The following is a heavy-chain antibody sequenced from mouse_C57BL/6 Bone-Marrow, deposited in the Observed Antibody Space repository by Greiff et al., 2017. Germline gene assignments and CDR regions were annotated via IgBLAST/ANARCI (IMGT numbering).Heavy chain of an antibody. J-gene: IGHJ1*03. CDR3: ARPYYYGSSYWYFDV. CDR1: GYAFSSYW. V-gene: IGHV1-80*01. CDR2: IYPGDGDP. D-gene: IGHD1-1*01. Sequence: QVQLQQSGAELVKPGASVKISCKASGYAFSSYWMNWVKQRPGKGLEWIGQIYPGDGDPNYNGKFKGKATLTADKSSSTAYMQLSSLTSEDSAVYFCARPYYYGSSYWYFDVWGTGTTVTVSS.